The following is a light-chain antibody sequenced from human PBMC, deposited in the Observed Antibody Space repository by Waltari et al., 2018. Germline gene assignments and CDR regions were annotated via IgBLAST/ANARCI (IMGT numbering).Light chain of an antibody. CDR3: CSFTSSSTWV. CDR1: SSDVGVYNY. Sequence: SALTQPASVSGSPGPSITISCTGTSSDVGVYNYVSWYQQHPGKAPQLMIYDVNSRPSGVSNRFSGSKSGNTASLTISGLQAEDEADYYCCSFTSSSTWVFGGGTKVTVL. J-gene: IGLJ3*02. V-gene: IGLV2-14*03. CDR2: DVN.